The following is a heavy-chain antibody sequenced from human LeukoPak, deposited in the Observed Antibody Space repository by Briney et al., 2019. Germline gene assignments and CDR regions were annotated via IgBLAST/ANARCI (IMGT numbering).Heavy chain of an antibody. CDR1: GFTFDDYA. V-gene: IGHV3-9*01. D-gene: IGHD3-22*01. CDR3: AKDPHHSYYYDSSGYSNFDY. J-gene: IGHJ4*02. CDR2: ISWNSGSI. Sequence: QPGRSLRLSCAASGFTFDDYAMHWVRQAPGKGLEWVSGISWNSGSIGYADSVKGRFTISRDNAKNSLYLQMSSLRAEDTALYYCAKDPHHSYYYDSSGYSNFDYWGQGTLVTVSS.